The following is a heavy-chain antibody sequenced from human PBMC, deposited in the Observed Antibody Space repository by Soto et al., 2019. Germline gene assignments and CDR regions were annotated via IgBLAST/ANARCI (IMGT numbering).Heavy chain of an antibody. D-gene: IGHD2-15*01. CDR3: ARVEVRYSVLDS. J-gene: IGHJ4*02. V-gene: IGHV3-72*01. CDR1: GFTFSDHY. Sequence: PGGSLRLSCAASGFTFSDHYMDWVRLAPGKGLEWVGRTRDRPNSYTTEYAASVEGRFTISRDDSKNSVFLQMNSLKTEDTAVYYCARVEVRYSVLDSWGQGALVTVSS. CDR2: TRDRPNSYTT.